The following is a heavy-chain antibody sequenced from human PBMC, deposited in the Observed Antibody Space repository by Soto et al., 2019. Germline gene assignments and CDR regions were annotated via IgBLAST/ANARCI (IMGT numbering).Heavy chain of an antibody. D-gene: IGHD1-1*01. CDR2: IYYSGST. Sequence: PSETLSLTCTVSGGSISSGDYYWSWIRQPPGKGLEWIGYIYYSGSTYYNPSLKSRVTISVDTSKNQFSLKLSSVTAADMAVYYCAREGSHSAYNFAIGIKLWSCDRWGQGLPVNVAS. V-gene: IGHV4-30-4*01. J-gene: IGHJ5*02. CDR1: GGSISSGDYY. CDR3: AREGSHSAYNFAIGIKLWSCDR.